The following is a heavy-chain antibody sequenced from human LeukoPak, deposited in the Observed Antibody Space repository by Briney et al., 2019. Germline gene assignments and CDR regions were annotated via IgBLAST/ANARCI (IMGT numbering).Heavy chain of an antibody. CDR1: GYSISSGYY. D-gene: IGHD3-22*01. CDR2: IYHSGST. Sequence: SETLSLTCAVSGYSISSGYYWGWIRQPPGKGLEWIGSIYHSGSTYYNPSLKSRVTISVDTSKNQFSLKLSSVTAADTAVYYCARHSFGWYDSNYYFDYWGQGTLVTVSS. V-gene: IGHV4-38-2*01. J-gene: IGHJ4*02. CDR3: ARHSFGWYDSNYYFDY.